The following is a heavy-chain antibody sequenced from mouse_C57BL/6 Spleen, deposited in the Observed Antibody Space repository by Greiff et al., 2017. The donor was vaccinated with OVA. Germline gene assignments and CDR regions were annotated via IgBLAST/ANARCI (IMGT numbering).Heavy chain of an antibody. CDR2: IDPNSGGT. J-gene: IGHJ4*01. V-gene: IGHV1-72*01. CDR1: GYTFTSYW. Sequence: QVQLQQSGAELVKPGASVKLSCKASGYTFTSYWMHWVKQRPGRGLEWIGRIDPNSGGTKYNEKFKSKATLTVDKPSSTAYMQLSSLTSEDSAVYYCARGTTVVYYYAMDYWGQGTSVTVSS. D-gene: IGHD1-1*01. CDR3: ARGTTVVYYYAMDY.